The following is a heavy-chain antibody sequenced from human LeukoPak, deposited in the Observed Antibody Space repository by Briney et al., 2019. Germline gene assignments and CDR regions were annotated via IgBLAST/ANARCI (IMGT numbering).Heavy chain of an antibody. D-gene: IGHD4-17*01. CDR1: GFTFSSYG. Sequence: GGSLRLSCAASGFTFSSYGMHWVRQAPGKGLEWVANIKQDGSEKYYVDSVKGRFTISRDNAKNSLYLQMNSLRAEDTAVYYCARDPGVTVTRSENWFDPWGQGTLVTVSS. V-gene: IGHV3-7*01. J-gene: IGHJ5*02. CDR3: ARDPGVTVTRSENWFDP. CDR2: IKQDGSEK.